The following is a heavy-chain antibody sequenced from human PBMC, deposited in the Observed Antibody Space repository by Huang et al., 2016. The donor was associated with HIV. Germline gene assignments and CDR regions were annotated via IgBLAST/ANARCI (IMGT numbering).Heavy chain of an antibody. CDR2: ISYDGSNK. CDR3: AKDGADEEWDIDY. V-gene: IGHV3-30*18. D-gene: IGHD1-26*01. Sequence: VQLVESGGGVGQPGRSRGLACAASGFSFSTFGLHWVRQAPGKCLEWVAVISYDGSNKYDAHSVKGRFTISRYTSENNIYLQMNSLRHEDTAVYYCAKDGADEEWDIDYWGQGTLVTVSS. J-gene: IGHJ4*02. CDR1: GFSFSTFG.